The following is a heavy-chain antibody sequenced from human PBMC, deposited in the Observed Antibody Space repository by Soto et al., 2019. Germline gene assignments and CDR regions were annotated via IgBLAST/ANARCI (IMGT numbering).Heavy chain of an antibody. D-gene: IGHD3-22*01. V-gene: IGHV3-48*02. CDR2: ISSSSSTI. CDR1: GFTFSSYS. Sequence: EVQLVESGGGLVQPGGSLRLSCAASGFTFSSYSMNWVRQAPGKGLEWVSYISSSSSTIYYADSVKGRFTISRDNAKNSLYLQMNSLRDEDTAVYYCARDVPYASSGYYHHYWGQGTLVTVSS. CDR3: ARDVPYASSGYYHHY. J-gene: IGHJ4*02.